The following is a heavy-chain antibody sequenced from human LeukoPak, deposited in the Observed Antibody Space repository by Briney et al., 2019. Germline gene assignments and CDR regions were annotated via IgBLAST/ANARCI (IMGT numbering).Heavy chain of an antibody. CDR2: IKQDGSEK. D-gene: IGHD1-26*01. CDR1: GFMFSSNW. Sequence: GGSLRLSCAASGFMFSSNWMSWVRQAPGKGLEWVANIKQDGSEKYYVDSVKGRFTISRDNAKNSLYLQMNSLRAEDTAVYYCAREGGSYLVDPWGQGTLVTVSS. CDR3: AREGGSYLVDP. J-gene: IGHJ5*02. V-gene: IGHV3-7*01.